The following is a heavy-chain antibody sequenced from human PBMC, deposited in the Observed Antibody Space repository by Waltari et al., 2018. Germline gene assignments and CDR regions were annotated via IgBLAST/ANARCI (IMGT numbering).Heavy chain of an antibody. V-gene: IGHV5-51*01. CDR2: IYPGDADT. CDR3: ATQATAVAVLGGDAFDI. J-gene: IGHJ3*02. D-gene: IGHD6-19*01. Sequence: EVQLVQSGAEVKKPGESLKISCKGSGYSFTSYWIGWVRQMPGKGLEWMGIIYPGDADTRYSPSFQGQVTISADKSISTAYLQWSSLKASDTAMYYCATQATAVAVLGGDAFDIWGQGTMVTVSS. CDR1: GYSFTSYW.